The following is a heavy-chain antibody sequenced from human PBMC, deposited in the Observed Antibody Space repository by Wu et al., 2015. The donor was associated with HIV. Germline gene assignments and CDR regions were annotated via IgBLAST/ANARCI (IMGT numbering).Heavy chain of an antibody. J-gene: IGHJ6*03. CDR1: GYTFSAYD. Sequence: QVQLVQSETEMKKPGASLKVSCKASGYTFSAYDINWVRQAPGQGLEWVGWMNPNSGNTGYPQKFQGRVTITADESTSTAYMELSSLRSEDTAVYYCARVLEYSSLGGVSYYMDVWGKGTTVTVSS. CDR3: ARVLEYSSLGGVSYYMDV. D-gene: IGHD6-6*01. V-gene: IGHV1-8*01. CDR2: MNPNSGNT.